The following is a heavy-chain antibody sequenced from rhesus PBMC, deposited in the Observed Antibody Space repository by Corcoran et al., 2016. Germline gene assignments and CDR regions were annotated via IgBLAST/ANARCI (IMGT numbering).Heavy chain of an antibody. Sequence: EVQLVETGGGLVQPGGSLKLSCVASGFTFRSYGMSWVRQAPGKGLEWVSGINSDGGSTYYADSVKGRFTISRDQSKNTLSLQMNSLRPEDTAVYYCRGGNWEVDYWGQGVLVTVSS. CDR2: INSDGGST. J-gene: IGHJ4*01. CDR3: RGGNWEVDY. CDR1: GFTFRSYG. D-gene: IGHD6-25*01. V-gene: IGHV3S5*01.